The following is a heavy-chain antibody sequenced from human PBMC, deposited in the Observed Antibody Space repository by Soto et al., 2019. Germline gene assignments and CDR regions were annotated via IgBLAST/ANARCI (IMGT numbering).Heavy chain of an antibody. D-gene: IGHD5-12*01. Sequence: GGSLRLSCAASGFTFSSYSMNWVRQAPGKGLEWVSSISSSSSYIYYADSVKGRFTISRDNAKNSLYLQMNSLRAEDTAVYYCARDILGEYSGYDIYYFDYWGQGTLVTVSS. CDR3: ARDILGEYSGYDIYYFDY. CDR1: GFTFSSYS. V-gene: IGHV3-21*01. J-gene: IGHJ4*02. CDR2: ISSSSSYI.